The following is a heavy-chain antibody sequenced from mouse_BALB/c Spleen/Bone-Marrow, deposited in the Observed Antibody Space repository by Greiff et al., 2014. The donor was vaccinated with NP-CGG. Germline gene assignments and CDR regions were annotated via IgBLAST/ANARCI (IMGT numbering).Heavy chain of an antibody. CDR1: GFSLTPYG. J-gene: IGHJ3*01. CDR3: AKNKDYDYAWFAY. Sequence: VKLMESGPGLVQPSQSLSITCTISGFSLTPYGVHWVRQSPGRGLEWLGVICRGGSTDFNPVFMSRLSITQDNSKSQVFFKMNSLQTDDTAIYYCAKNKDYDYAWFAYWGQGTLVTVSA. V-gene: IGHV2-5*01. CDR2: ICRGGST. D-gene: IGHD2-4*01.